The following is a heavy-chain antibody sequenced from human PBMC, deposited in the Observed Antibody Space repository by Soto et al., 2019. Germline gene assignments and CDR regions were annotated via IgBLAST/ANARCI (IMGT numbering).Heavy chain of an antibody. V-gene: IGHV1-2*02. J-gene: IGHJ6*02. CDR3: ARSLTEGYCTITGCYTRSLYRMDG. CDR2: INPNSGGT. D-gene: IGHD2-2*02. Sequence: ASVKVSCKASGYTFSGYYIHWLRQAPGQGXEWMGWINPNSGGTNYAQKFQGRVTVTRDTPTSTAYMELSRLTSDDTAVYYCARSLTEGYCTITGCYTRSLYRMDGWGQGPTVTVSS. CDR1: GYTFSGYY.